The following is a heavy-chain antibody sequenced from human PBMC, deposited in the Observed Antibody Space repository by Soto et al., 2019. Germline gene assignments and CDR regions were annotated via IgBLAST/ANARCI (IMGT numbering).Heavy chain of an antibody. D-gene: IGHD3-22*01. CDR3: TARGGTYYYDSSGYLKRLGFPNGMDV. J-gene: IGHJ6*02. CDR1: GFTFSNAW. CDR2: IKSKTDGGTT. V-gene: IGHV3-15*07. Sequence: GGSLRLSCAASGFTFSNAWMNWVRQAPGKGLEWVGRIKSKTDGGTTDYAAPVKGRFTISRDDSKNTLYLQMNSLKTEDTAVYYCTARGGTYYYDSSGYLKRLGFPNGMDVWGQGTTVTVSS.